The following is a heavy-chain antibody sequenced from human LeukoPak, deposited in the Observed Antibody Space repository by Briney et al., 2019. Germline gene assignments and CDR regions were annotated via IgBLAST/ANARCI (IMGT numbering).Heavy chain of an antibody. CDR3: ARGPIAAAVGYYYYYMDV. CDR1: DDSINNNY. J-gene: IGHJ6*03. V-gene: IGHV4-59*08. D-gene: IGHD6-13*01. Sequence: PSETLSLTCTVSDDSINNNYWSWIRQPPGKELECIGYIHYSGSTNYNPSLKSRVTISIDTSKNQFSLKLNSVTAADTAVYYCARGPIAAAVGYYYYYMDVWGKGTTVTVSS. CDR2: IHYSGST.